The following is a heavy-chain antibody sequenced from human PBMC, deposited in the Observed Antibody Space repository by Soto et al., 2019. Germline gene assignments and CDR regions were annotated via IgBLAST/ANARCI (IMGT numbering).Heavy chain of an antibody. Sequence: PGGSLRLSCAASGFTVSTNYMSWVRQAPQMGLEWVSIIYNDGTTYYADAVKGRFTISRDNSKNTLFLQMNSLRVEDTAVYYCARAPTITTIYDSWGQGTLVTVSS. J-gene: IGHJ4*02. CDR2: IYNDGTT. CDR1: GFTVSTNY. V-gene: IGHV3-66*01. CDR3: ARAPTITTIYDS. D-gene: IGHD1-1*01.